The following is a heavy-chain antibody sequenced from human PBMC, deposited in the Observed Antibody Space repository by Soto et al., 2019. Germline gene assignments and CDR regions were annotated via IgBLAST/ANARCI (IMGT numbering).Heavy chain of an antibody. CDR1: GFTVSSNY. D-gene: IGHD6-19*01. CDR3: ARGLAVAGKSGWFDP. J-gene: IGHJ5*02. Sequence: GGSLRLSCAASGFTVSSNYMSWVRQAPGKGLEWVSVIYSGGSTYYADSVKGRFTISRDNSKNTLYLQMNSLRAEDTAVYYCARGLAVAGKSGWFDPWGQGTLVTVSS. CDR2: IYSGGST. V-gene: IGHV3-66*01.